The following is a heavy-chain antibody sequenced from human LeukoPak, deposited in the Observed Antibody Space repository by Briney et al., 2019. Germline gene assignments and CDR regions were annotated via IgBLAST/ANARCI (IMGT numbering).Heavy chain of an antibody. V-gene: IGHV4-59*01. CDR1: GGSISGYY. J-gene: IGHJ4*02. Sequence: SETLSLTCTVTGGSISGYYWSWLGQPPRKGLEWIGYIYYSGSTKYNPSFNSRVTMSVDTSKNQFSLKLTSVTAADTAVYFCARESSTGWAFWGQGTLVTVSS. CDR2: IYYSGST. CDR3: ARESSTGWAF. D-gene: IGHD6-19*01.